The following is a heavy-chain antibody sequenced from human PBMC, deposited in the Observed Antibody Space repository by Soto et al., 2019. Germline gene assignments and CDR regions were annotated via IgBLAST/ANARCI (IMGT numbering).Heavy chain of an antibody. Sequence: EVQLVESGGGLVQPGGSLRLSCVASGLTLSRYWMSWVRQAPGKGLEWVANIKEDGGKTYYVDSVKGLFTISRDNAKNSVYLQMNSLRVEDTAVYYFSRDYYGPGPDWGQGTLVIVSS. D-gene: IGHD3-22*01. CDR1: GLTLSRYW. V-gene: IGHV3-7*04. CDR3: SRDYYGPGPD. J-gene: IGHJ4*02. CDR2: IKEDGGKT.